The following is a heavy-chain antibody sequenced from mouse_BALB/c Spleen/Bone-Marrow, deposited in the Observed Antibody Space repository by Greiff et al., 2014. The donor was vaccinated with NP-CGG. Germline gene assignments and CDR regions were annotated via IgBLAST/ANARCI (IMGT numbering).Heavy chain of an antibody. Sequence: QVQLKESGAELVRPGASVKLSCRASGYTFTSYWINWVKQRPGQGLEWIGNIYPSDSYTNYNQKFKDKATLTVDKSSSTAHMQLSSPTSEDSAVYYCTRRLTGSYAMDYWGQGTSVTVSS. CDR2: IYPSDSYT. CDR1: GYTFTSYW. D-gene: IGHD4-1*01. V-gene: IGHV1-69*02. CDR3: TRRLTGSYAMDY. J-gene: IGHJ4*01.